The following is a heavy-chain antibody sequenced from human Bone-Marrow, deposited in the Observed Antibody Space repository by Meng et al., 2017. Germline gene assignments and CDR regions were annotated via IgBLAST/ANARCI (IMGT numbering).Heavy chain of an antibody. CDR2: INHSGST. J-gene: IGHJ4*02. Sequence: QVQLQESGAGLLKPSETLSLTCAVYGGSFSGYYWSWIRQPPGKGLEWIGEINHSGSTNYNPSLKSRVTISVDTSKNQFSLKLSSVTAADTAVYYCARVAYRWGGDCSYFDYWGQGTLVTVSS. CDR3: ARVAYRWGGDCSYFDY. V-gene: IGHV4-34*01. CDR1: GGSFSGYY. D-gene: IGHD2-21*02.